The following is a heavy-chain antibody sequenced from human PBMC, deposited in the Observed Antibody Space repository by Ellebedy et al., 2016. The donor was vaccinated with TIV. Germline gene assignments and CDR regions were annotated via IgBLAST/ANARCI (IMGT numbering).Heavy chain of an antibody. CDR3: ARQRTAVRGAGLDY. Sequence: MPGGSLRLSCNVSGGSISSSSYYWGWIRQPPGKGLEWNGSVYYSGKSYYNPSLKSRITLSVDKPKNQFSLRLSTVTAADTAVYYCARQRTAVRGAGLDYWGPGILVSVSS. D-gene: IGHD3-10*01. CDR1: GGSISSSSYY. J-gene: IGHJ4*02. V-gene: IGHV4-39*01. CDR2: VYYSGKS.